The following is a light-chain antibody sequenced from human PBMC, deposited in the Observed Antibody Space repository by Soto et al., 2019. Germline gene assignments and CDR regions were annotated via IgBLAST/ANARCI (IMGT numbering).Light chain of an antibody. V-gene: IGKV3D-20*02. CDR2: GAS. Sequence: EIVLTQSPGTLSLTPGERATLSCRASQSVSSSYLAWYQQKPGQAPRLLIHGASSRATGIPDRISGSGSGTDFTLTISRLEPEDSAVYYCQQRHMWPITFGQGTRLEIK. CDR3: QQRHMWPIT. J-gene: IGKJ5*01. CDR1: QSVSSSY.